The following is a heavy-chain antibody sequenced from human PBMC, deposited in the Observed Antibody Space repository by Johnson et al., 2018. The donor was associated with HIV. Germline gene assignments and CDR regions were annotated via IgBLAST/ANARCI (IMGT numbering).Heavy chain of an antibody. J-gene: IGHJ3*01. CDR1: GFTFNTFT. D-gene: IGHD3-10*01. CDR3: AKATAGYHGSGSYYNDAFDV. V-gene: IGHV3-23*04. Sequence: VQLVESGGNLVQPGGSLRLSCAASGFTFNTFTMNWVRQAPGKGLEWVSTISASATITNYADSLKGRFTISRDNSKNTVYLKMNSLGDDDTAVYYFAKATAGYHGSGSYYNDAFDVWGQGTMVTVSS. CDR2: ISASATIT.